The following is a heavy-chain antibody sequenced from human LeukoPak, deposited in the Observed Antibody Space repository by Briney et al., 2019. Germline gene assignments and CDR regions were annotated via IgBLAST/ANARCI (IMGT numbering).Heavy chain of an antibody. Sequence: PGGSLRLSCAASGFTFSSYAMSWVRQAPGKGLEWVSAISGSGGSTYYADSVKGRFTISRDNAKNSLYLQMNSLRAEDTAVYYCARDHLPLWVTGPHFDLWGRGTLVTVSS. D-gene: IGHD2-21*02. CDR3: ARDHLPLWVTGPHFDL. J-gene: IGHJ2*01. CDR2: ISGSGGST. V-gene: IGHV3-23*01. CDR1: GFTFSSYA.